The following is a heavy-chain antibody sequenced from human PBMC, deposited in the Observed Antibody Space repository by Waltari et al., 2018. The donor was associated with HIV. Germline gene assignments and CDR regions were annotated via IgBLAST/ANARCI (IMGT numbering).Heavy chain of an antibody. CDR1: VESFSGHY. CDR3: ARQDSSGWYSFDI. V-gene: IGHV4-34*02. D-gene: IGHD6-19*01. CDR2: VNHSRLS. J-gene: IGHJ4*02. Sequence: QGHLEQWGPRLVQRSETLSLTCAVHVESFSGHYWNVVRQSPGKGLEWIGEVNHSRLSNRNPSLKSRATMSVDSSKNQFTLKLESVTAADTAVYYCARQDSSGWYSFDIWGQGTLVTVSS.